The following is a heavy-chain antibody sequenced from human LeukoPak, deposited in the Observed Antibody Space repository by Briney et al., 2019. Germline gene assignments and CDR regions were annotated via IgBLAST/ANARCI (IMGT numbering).Heavy chain of an antibody. CDR1: GFTFSTYW. CDR2: INSDESRT. J-gene: IGHJ6*03. V-gene: IGHV3-74*01. Sequence: TGGSLRLSCAASGFTFSTYWMHWVRQAPGKVLMWVSRINSDESRTSYADSVKGRFTISRDNAKNTLYLQMNSLRSEDTAVYFCARGGSPIYYYYMDVWGKGITVTISS. CDR3: ARGGSPIYYYYMDV. D-gene: IGHD3-10*01.